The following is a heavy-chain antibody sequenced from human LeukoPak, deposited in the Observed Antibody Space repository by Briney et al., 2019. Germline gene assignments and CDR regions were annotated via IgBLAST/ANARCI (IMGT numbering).Heavy chain of an antibody. V-gene: IGHV3-15*01. CDR1: GFTFSNAW. J-gene: IGHJ4*02. CDR3: TTESSISNIVGATHFDY. Sequence: GGSLRLSCAASGFTFSNAWMSWARQAPGKGLEWVGRIKSKTDGGTTDYAAPVKGRFTISRDDSKNTLYLQMNSLKTEDTAVYYCTTESSISNIVGATHFDYWGQGTLVTVSS. CDR2: IKSKTDGGTT. D-gene: IGHD1-26*01.